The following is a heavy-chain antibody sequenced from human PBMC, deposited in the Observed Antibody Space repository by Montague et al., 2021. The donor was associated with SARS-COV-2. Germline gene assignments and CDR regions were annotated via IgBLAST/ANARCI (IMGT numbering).Heavy chain of an antibody. J-gene: IGHJ4*02. D-gene: IGHD1-26*01. V-gene: IGHV4-39*01. CDR1: GESIYRSGYY. CDR2: INYSGAT. CDR3: ARPSSTGNYYY. Sequence: SETLSLTCSVSGESIYRSGYYWGWIRQPPGKGLEWIGSINYSGATYYNPSLKSRVTISVDKSKHQITLKVNSVTAADTAVYYCARPSSTGNYYYWGQGTLVTVSS.